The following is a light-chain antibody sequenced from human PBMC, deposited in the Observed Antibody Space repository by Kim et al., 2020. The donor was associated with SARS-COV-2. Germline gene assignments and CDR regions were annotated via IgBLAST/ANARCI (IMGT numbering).Light chain of an antibody. CDR2: GAS. V-gene: IGKV3-20*01. CDR1: QTVSSSN. J-gene: IGKJ3*01. Sequence: EIVLTQSPGTLSLSPGERGTLSCRASQTVSSSNLAWYQQKPGQAPRLLIYGASSRATGIPDRFSGSGSGTDFTLTISRLEPEDFAVYYCQQYGSSPPGVTFGPGTKVDIK. CDR3: QQYGSSPPGVT.